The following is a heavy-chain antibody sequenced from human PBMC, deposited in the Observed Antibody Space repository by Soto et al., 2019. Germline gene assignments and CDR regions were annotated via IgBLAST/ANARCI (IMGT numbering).Heavy chain of an antibody. D-gene: IGHD1-1*01. J-gene: IGHJ6*02. CDR2: VNLGGNT. Sequence: SETLSLTCSVYGGSFSGYYWSWIRQSPVKGLEWIGLVNLGGNTNYSPPLKSRATISIDVSKNQFSLSLTSLTAADSAVYFCARTMNKVTTLGMDVWGQGTTVTVS. CDR3: ARTMNKVTTLGMDV. V-gene: IGHV4-34*01. CDR1: GGSFSGYY.